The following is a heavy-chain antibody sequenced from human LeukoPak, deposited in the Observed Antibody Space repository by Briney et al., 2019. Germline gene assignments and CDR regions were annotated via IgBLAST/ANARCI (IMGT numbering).Heavy chain of an antibody. Sequence: SETLSLTCAVYGGSFSGYYWSWIRQPPGKGLEWIGEIYHSVSTNYNPSLKSRVTISVDKSKNQFSLKLSSVTAADTAVYYCARITWWFDPWGQGTLVTVSS. V-gene: IGHV4-34*01. CDR1: GGSFSGYY. D-gene: IGHD3-10*01. CDR3: ARITWWFDP. J-gene: IGHJ5*02. CDR2: IYHSVST.